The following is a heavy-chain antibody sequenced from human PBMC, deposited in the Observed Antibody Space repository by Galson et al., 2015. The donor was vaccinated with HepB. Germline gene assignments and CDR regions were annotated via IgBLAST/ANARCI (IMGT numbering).Heavy chain of an antibody. CDR2: ICSSSSIV. Sequence: SLRLSCAASGFTFSSYSMNWVRQAPGKGLDWVSYICSSSSIVYYADSVKGRFTISRDNAKNSLYLQMNSLRPEDTAVYYCARLGAVTTDFDYWGQGTLVTVSS. V-gene: IGHV3-48*01. CDR3: ARLGAVTTDFDY. CDR1: GFTFSSYS. J-gene: IGHJ4*02. D-gene: IGHD4-17*01.